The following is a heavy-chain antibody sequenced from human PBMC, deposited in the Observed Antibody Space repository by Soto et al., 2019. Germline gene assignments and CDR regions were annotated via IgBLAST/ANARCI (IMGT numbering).Heavy chain of an antibody. CDR2: IYYSGST. CDR1: GGSISSYY. CDR3: ARPTYNSGSPFDY. J-gene: IGHJ4*02. D-gene: IGHD1-20*01. V-gene: IGHV4-59*01. Sequence: QVQLQESGPGLVKPSETLSLTCTVSGGSISSYYWSWIRQPPGKGLEWIGYIYYSGSTNYNPPLXXRXXKSVDTPKNQSSLKLSSVTAADTAVYYCARPTYNSGSPFDYWGQGTLVTVSS.